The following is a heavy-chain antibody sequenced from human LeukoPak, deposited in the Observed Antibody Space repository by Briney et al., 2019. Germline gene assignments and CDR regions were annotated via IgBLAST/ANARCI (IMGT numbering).Heavy chain of an antibody. D-gene: IGHD1-26*01. V-gene: IGHV3-23*01. CDR2: ISGSGGST. CDR3: ASEPPAGKGASRITC. J-gene: IGHJ4*02. Sequence: GGPLRLSSVASGFTFSNPWMSCFRQAPGKGREWVSAISGSGGSTYYADSVKGRFTISRDSSKNTLYLQMSSLRAADTAVYYCASEPPAGKGASRITCWGQGTLVTV. CDR1: GFTFSNPW.